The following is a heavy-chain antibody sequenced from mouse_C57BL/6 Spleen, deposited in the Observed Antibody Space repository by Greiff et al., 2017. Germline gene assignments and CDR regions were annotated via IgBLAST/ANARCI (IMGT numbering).Heavy chain of an antibody. V-gene: IGHV5-6*01. CDR3: ARPPIGTYFDY. CDR1: GFTFSSYG. J-gene: IGHJ2*01. Sequence: EVKVVESGGDLVKPGGSLKLSCAASGFTFSSYGMSWVRQTPDKRLEWVATISSGGSYTYYPDSVKGRFTISRDNAKNTLYLQVSSLKSEDTAMYYCARPPIGTYFDYGGQGTTLTVSS. CDR2: ISSGGSYT. D-gene: IGHD3-1*01.